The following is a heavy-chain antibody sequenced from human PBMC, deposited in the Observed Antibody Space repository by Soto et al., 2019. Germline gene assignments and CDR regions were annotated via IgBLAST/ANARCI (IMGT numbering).Heavy chain of an antibody. D-gene: IGHD6-25*01. CDR3: ARERAHYGMDV. CDR1: GYAFTSYE. V-gene: IGHV1-8*01. J-gene: IGHJ6*02. CDR2: MNPNSGNT. Sequence: QVQLVQSGAEVKKPGASVKVSCNASGYAFTSYEISWVRQATGQGLEWMGWMNPNSGNTGFAQKFQGRVTMTRNTSISTAYMELSSLRSEDTAVYYCARERAHYGMDVWGQGTTVTVSS.